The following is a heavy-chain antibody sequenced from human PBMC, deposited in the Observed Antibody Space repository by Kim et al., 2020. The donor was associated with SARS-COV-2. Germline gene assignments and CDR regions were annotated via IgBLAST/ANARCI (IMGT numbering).Heavy chain of an antibody. CDR1: GFTFGDYA. V-gene: IGHV3-72*01. CDR3: TQEKVGAGTGPYDMD. J-gene: IGHJ6*01. D-gene: IGHD1-26*01. Sequence: GGSLRLSCAASGFTFGDYAMNWVRQAPGKGLEWVSSIRDNTTSNNSQYAASGRVSFSIAKYNKKDQLYLQIHSVKAKDTYIYDCTQEKVGAGTGPYDMD. CDR2: IRDNTTSNNS.